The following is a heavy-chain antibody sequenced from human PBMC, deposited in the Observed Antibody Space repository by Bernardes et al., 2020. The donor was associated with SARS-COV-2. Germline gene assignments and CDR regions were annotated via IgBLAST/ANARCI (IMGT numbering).Heavy chain of an antibody. V-gene: IGHV1-3*01. CDR1: GYTFTSYA. Sequence: SVNVSCKASGYTFTSYAMHWVRQAPGQRLEWMGWINAGNGNTKYSQKFQGRVTITRDTSASTAYMELSSLRSEDTAVYYCARTAITMIVVEPLWAFDIWGQGTMVTVSS. J-gene: IGHJ3*02. D-gene: IGHD3-22*01. CDR2: INAGNGNT. CDR3: ARTAITMIVVEPLWAFDI.